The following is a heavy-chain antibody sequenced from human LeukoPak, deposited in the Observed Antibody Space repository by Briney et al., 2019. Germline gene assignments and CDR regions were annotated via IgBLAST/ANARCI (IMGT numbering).Heavy chain of an antibody. CDR1: GYSISSGYY. D-gene: IGHD4-23*01. J-gene: IGHJ6*03. V-gene: IGHV4-38-2*02. CDR3: AREGGNSYYYYYMDV. Sequence: SETLPLTCAVSGYSISSGYYWGWIRQPPGKGLEWIGSIYTSGSTNYNPSLKSRVTISVDTSKNQFSLKLSSVTAADTAVYYCAREGGNSYYYYYMDVWGKGTTVTVSS. CDR2: IYTSGST.